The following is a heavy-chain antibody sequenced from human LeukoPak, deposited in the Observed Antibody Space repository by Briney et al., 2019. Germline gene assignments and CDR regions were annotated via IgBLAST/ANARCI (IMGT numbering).Heavy chain of an antibody. D-gene: IGHD3-22*01. CDR3: ARVGSVVVITSGYCFDY. V-gene: IGHV4-59*08. J-gene: IGHJ4*02. CDR2: IYYSGNT. Sequence: PSETLSLTCTVSGGSISSYYWSWIRQPPGRGLEWIGYIYYSGNTNYNLSLKSRVTISVDTSKNQFSLKLSSVTAADTAVYYCARVGSVVVITSGYCFDYWGQGTLVTVSS. CDR1: GGSISSYY.